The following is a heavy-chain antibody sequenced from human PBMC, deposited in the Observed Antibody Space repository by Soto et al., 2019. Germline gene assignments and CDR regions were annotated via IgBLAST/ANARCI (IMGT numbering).Heavy chain of an antibody. CDR1: GFSSRTTG. CDR3: STGSPFSGSVFDY. D-gene: IGHD1-26*01. Sequence: EVQLVESGGGLVKPGGSRSLSGAASGFSSRTTGRAWARRPPGRGLEGVGGIKSKSAGETTDYADPVKGRFTISRDDSKDTLYLHMDSLETGDTAVYYCSTGSPFSGSVFDYWGQGTLVTVSS. J-gene: IGHJ4*02. V-gene: IGHV3-15*05. CDR2: IKSKSAGETT.